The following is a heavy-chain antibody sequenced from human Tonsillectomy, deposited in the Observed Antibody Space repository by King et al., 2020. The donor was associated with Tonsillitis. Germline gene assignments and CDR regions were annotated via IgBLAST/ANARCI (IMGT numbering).Heavy chain of an antibody. CDR1: GGTFNRHA. CDR3: ARGSDLPNRGYFMDV. Sequence: VQLVESGAEVKKPGSSVKVSCKASGGTFNRHAFSWVRQAPGQGLEWVGRIIPILRIANYAQKLEGRVTITTDKSSTTAYMELTTLSSEDTAVYYCARGSDLPNRGYFMDVWGKGTTVTVSS. V-gene: IGHV1-69*09. J-gene: IGHJ6*03. D-gene: IGHD3-3*01. CDR2: IIPILRIA.